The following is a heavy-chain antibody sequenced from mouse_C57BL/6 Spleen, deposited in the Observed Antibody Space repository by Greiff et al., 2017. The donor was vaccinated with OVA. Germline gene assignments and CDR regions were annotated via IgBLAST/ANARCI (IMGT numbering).Heavy chain of an antibody. J-gene: IGHJ4*01. CDR3: ARSDYVGKDD. V-gene: IGHV1-7*01. Sequence: QVPLQQSGAELAKPGASVKLSCKASGYTFTSYWMHWVKQRPGQGLEWIGYINPSSGYTKYNQKFKDKATVTADKSSSTDYMQLSRLTYEDSAVYYCARSDYVGKDDRGQGTSVTVYS. CDR1: GYTFTSYW. D-gene: IGHD2-13*01. CDR2: INPSSGYT.